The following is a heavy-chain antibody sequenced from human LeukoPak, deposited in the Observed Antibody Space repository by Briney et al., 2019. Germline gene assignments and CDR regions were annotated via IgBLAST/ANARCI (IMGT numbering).Heavy chain of an antibody. CDR1: GFTFSNYD. CDR3: ASNRGSDY. Sequence: PGGSLRLSCAASGFTFSNYDMHWVRQAPGKGLEWVAAVSYDGSKKYYADSVKGRFSISRDNSKNTLYLQMDSLRAGDTAVYYCASNRGSDYWGQGTLVTVSS. V-gene: IGHV3-30*01. J-gene: IGHJ4*02. CDR2: VSYDGSKK. D-gene: IGHD1-14*01.